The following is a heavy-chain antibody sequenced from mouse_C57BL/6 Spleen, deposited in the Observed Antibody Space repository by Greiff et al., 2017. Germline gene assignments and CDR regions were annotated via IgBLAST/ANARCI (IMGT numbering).Heavy chain of an antibody. J-gene: IGHJ1*03. CDR2: IDPETGGT. CDR3: TTYYGSSYGYFAF. Sequence: QVQLKESGAELVRPGASVTMSCKASGYTFTDYDMHWVKQTPVHGLEWIGAIDPETGGTAYNQKFKGKAILTPDKSSSTAYMELRSLTSEDSAVYYCTTYYGSSYGYFAFWGTGTTVTVSS. V-gene: IGHV1-15*01. CDR1: GYTFTDYD. D-gene: IGHD1-1*01.